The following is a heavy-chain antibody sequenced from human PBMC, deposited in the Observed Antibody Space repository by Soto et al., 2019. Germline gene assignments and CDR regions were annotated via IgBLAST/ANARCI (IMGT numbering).Heavy chain of an antibody. V-gene: IGHV4-34*01. CDR1: GGSFSGYY. CDR2: INHSGST. CDR3: ARARATRWFAP. D-gene: IGHD2-15*01. J-gene: IGHJ5*02. Sequence: QVQLQQWGAGLLKPSETLSLTCAVYGGSFSGYYWSWIRQPPGKGLEWIGEINHSGSTNYNPSLKSRVTISVDTAKNQFSLKPSSVTAADTSVYYCARARATRWFAPWCQGTLVTVSS.